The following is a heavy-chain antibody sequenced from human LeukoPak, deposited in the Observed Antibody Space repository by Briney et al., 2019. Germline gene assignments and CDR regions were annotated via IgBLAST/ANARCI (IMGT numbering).Heavy chain of an antibody. J-gene: IGHJ4*02. CDR2: IIPIFGTA. CDR3: ARGGSDRFDY. CDR1: GGTFSSYA. V-gene: IGHV1-69*13. Sequence: GASVKVSCKASGGTFSSYAISWVRQAPGQGLEWMGGIIPIFGTANYAQKFQGRVTITADESTSTAYMELGSLRSEDTAVYYCARGGSDRFDYWGQGTLVTVSS.